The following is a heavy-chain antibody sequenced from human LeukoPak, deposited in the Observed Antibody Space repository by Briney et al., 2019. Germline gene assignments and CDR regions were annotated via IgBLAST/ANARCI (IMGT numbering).Heavy chain of an antibody. Sequence: SETLSLTCAVYGGSFSGYYWSWIRQPPGKGLEWIGETNHSGSTNYNPSLKSRVTISVDTSKNQFSLKLSSVTAADTAVYYCARGIVVVVAATPGYFDYWGQGTLVTVSS. D-gene: IGHD2-15*01. CDR1: GGSFSGYY. V-gene: IGHV4-34*01. CDR2: TNHSGST. CDR3: ARGIVVVVAATPGYFDY. J-gene: IGHJ4*02.